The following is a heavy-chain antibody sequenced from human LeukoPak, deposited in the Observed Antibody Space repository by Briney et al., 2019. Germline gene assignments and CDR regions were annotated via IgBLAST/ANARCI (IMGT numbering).Heavy chain of an antibody. J-gene: IGHJ4*02. CDR2: IDPSDSYT. CDR1: GYSFTSYW. CDR3: ARRARGRYYFDY. Sequence: GESLRISCKGSGYSFTSYWISWVRQMPGKGLEWMGRIDPSDSYTNYSPSFQGHVTISADRSISTAYLQWSSLKASDTAMYYCARRARGRYYFDYWGQGTLVTVSS. D-gene: IGHD5-12*01. V-gene: IGHV5-10-1*01.